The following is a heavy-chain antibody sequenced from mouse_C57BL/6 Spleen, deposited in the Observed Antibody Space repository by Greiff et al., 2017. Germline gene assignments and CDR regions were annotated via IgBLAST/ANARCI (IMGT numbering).Heavy chain of an antibody. Sequence: EVKLMESGPGLVKPSQSLSLTCSVTGYSITSGYYWNWIRQFPGNKLEWMGYISYDGSNNYNPSLKNRISITRDTSKNQFFLKLNSVTTEDTATYYCARVYYDYPFDYWGQGTTLTVSS. CDR1: GYSITSGYY. J-gene: IGHJ2*01. CDR3: ARVYYDYPFDY. D-gene: IGHD2-4*01. V-gene: IGHV3-6*01. CDR2: ISYDGSN.